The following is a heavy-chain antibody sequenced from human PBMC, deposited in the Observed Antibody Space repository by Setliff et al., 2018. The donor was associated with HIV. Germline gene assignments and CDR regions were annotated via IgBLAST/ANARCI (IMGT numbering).Heavy chain of an antibody. V-gene: IGHV1-69*10. J-gene: IGHJ4*02. CDR1: GGTFSRNA. Sequence: SVKVSCKASGGTFSRNAISWVRQAPGQGLEWMGGIIPILGIASYAQKFQGRVTITADKSTGTAYMELSSLRSEGTAVYYCARAGRDGYNNQGYFDYWGQGTLVTVSS. D-gene: IGHD5-12*01. CDR2: IIPILGIA. CDR3: ARAGRDGYNNQGYFDY.